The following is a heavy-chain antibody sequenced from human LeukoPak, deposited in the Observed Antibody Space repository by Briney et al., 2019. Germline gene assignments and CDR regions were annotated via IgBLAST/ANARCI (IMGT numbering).Heavy chain of an antibody. CDR2: IYYSGST. CDR1: GVSVSSGSYY. D-gene: IGHD3-9*01. J-gene: IGHJ5*02. Sequence: SETLSLTCTVSGVSVSSGSYYWSWIRQPPGTGLEWIGYIYYSGSTNYNPSLKSRVTISVDTSKNQFSLKLSSVTAADTAVYYCARGPIFGPWGQGTLVTVSS. V-gene: IGHV4-61*01. CDR3: ARGPIFGP.